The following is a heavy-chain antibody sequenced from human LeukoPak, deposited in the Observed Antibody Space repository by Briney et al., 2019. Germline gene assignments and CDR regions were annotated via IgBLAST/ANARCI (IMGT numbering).Heavy chain of an antibody. CDR1: GGSISSSSYY. Sequence: SETLSLTCTVSGGSISSSSYYWSWIRQHPGKGLEWIGYIYYSGSTYYNPSLKSRVTISVDTSKNQFSLKLSSVTAADTAVYYCARGQDYYDSSGYYYFDYWGQGTLVTVSS. V-gene: IGHV4-31*03. CDR2: IYYSGST. J-gene: IGHJ4*02. D-gene: IGHD3-22*01. CDR3: ARGQDYYDSSGYYYFDY.